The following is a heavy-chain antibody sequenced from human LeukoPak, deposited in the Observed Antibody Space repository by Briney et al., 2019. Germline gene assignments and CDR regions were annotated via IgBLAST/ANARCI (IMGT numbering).Heavy chain of an antibody. D-gene: IGHD2-2*01. J-gene: IGHJ6*03. Sequence: ASVKVSCKASGYTFTSYAMNWVRQAPGQGLEWMGWINTNTGNPTYAQGFTGRFVFSLDTSVSTAYLQISSLKAEDTAVYYCARAYCSSTSCHNYYYYYYMDVWGKGTTVTVSS. CDR3: ARAYCSSTSCHNYYYYYYMDV. V-gene: IGHV7-4-1*02. CDR1: GYTFTSYA. CDR2: INTNTGNP.